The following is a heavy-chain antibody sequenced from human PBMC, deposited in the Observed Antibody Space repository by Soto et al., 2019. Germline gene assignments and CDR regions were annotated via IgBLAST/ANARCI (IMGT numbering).Heavy chain of an antibody. Sequence: ETLSLTCAVYGESFTTHYWNWIRQPPGKGLEWIGEINHSGSTKYSPSLKSRVTISVDTSKNQFSLNLTSVTAADTAIYFCARRRTTIFGVTIISPRRQPNWLDPWGQGALVTVSS. D-gene: IGHD3-3*01. J-gene: IGHJ5*02. CDR2: INHSGST. CDR1: GESFTTHY. CDR3: ARRRTTIFGVTIISPRRQPNWLDP. V-gene: IGHV4-34*01.